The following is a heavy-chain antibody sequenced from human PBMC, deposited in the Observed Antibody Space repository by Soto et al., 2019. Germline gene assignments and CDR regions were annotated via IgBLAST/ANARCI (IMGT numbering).Heavy chain of an antibody. D-gene: IGHD2-8*02. J-gene: IGHJ4*02. CDR2: LNPTGGST. CDR3: ARHLAAGDV. V-gene: IGHV1-46*01. Sequence: QVQLVQSGAEVKKPGASVKVSCKASGYTFINYYIHWVRQAPGHGLEWMAILNPTGGSTNYGQKFQGRLTLTMDTSTTTVYMEMSSLTSEHTAIYFCARHLAAGDVWGKGTLVTVSS. CDR1: GYTFINYY.